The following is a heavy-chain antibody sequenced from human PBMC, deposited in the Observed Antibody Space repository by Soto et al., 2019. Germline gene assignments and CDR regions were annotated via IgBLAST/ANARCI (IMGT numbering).Heavy chain of an antibody. CDR1: GFTFSSYA. CDR2: ISGSGGST. CDR3: AKYQIPTVVPAAPQMYFDI. Sequence: EVQLLESGGGLVQPGGSLRLSCAASGFTFSSYAMSWVRQAPGKGLEWVSAISGSGGSTYYADSVKGRFTISRDNSKNSRYLQMKSLRAEDTAVSYCAKYQIPTVVPAAPQMYFDIWVQGTMVTVSA. D-gene: IGHD2-2*01. V-gene: IGHV3-23*01. J-gene: IGHJ3*02.